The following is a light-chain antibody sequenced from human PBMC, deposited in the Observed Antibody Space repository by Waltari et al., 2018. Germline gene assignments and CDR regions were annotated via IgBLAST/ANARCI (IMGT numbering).Light chain of an antibody. Sequence: EIVLTQSPATLSLSPGERATLSCRASQSVRSYLAWFQQKRGQAPRLLIYDASTRATGIPARFSGSGSGTDFTVTISSREPEDFAVYYCQQRSNWPLTFGGGTKVEIK. CDR1: QSVRSY. CDR3: QQRSNWPLT. CDR2: DAS. V-gene: IGKV3-11*01. J-gene: IGKJ4*01.